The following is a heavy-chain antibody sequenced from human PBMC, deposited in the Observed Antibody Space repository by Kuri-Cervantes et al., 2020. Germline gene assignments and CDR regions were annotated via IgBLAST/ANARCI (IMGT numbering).Heavy chain of an antibody. CDR2: INTYGSGT. V-gene: IGHV3-74*01. CDR3: AKDISQYCGGDCYPYGMDV. CDR1: GLTFSTYW. Sequence: GGSLRLSCAASGLTFSTYWMHWVRQVPGKGLMWVSRINTYGSGTTYADSVKGRFTISRDNSKNTLYLQMNSLRAEDTAVYYCAKDISQYCGGDCYPYGMDVWGQGTTVTVSS. J-gene: IGHJ6*02. D-gene: IGHD2-21*02.